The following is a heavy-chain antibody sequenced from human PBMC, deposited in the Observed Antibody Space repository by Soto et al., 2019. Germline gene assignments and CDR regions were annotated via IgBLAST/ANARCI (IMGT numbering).Heavy chain of an antibody. J-gene: IGHJ5*02. CDR1: GFTFSSYA. Sequence: VQLVESGGGVVQPGRSLRLSCAASGFTFSSYAMHWVRQAPGKGLEWVAVISYDGSNKYYADSVKGRFTISRDNSKNTLYLQMNSLRAEDTAVYYCARVVIAAAVNNWFDPWGQGTLVTVSS. D-gene: IGHD6-13*01. CDR2: ISYDGSNK. V-gene: IGHV3-30-3*01. CDR3: ARVVIAAAVNNWFDP.